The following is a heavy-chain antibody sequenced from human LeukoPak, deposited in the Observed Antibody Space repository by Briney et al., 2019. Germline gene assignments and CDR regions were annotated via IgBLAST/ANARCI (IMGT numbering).Heavy chain of an antibody. D-gene: IGHD3-16*02. J-gene: IGHJ4*02. Sequence: GGSLRLSCAASAFTFITYSMNWVRQAPGKGLEWLSYISSSHSTIYSADSVKGRFTISRDNDKNSLYLQMNSLRAEDTAVYYCARGSSIDYVWGTYRQFDYWGQGTLVTVSS. CDR3: ARGSSIDYVWGTYRQFDY. CDR1: AFTFITYS. V-gene: IGHV3-48*01. CDR2: ISSSHSTI.